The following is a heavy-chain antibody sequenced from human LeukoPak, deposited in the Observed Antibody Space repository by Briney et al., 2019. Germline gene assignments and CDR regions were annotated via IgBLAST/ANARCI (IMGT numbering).Heavy chain of an antibody. Sequence: GGSLRLSCAASGFTFSSYAMNWVRQARGKGLEWVSANSGSGGTTYYADSVKGRFTISRDNSKNTLFLQMSSLRAEDTAVYYCAKDREGLGSGYDLEYFDYWGQGTLVTVSS. J-gene: IGHJ4*02. D-gene: IGHD5-12*01. V-gene: IGHV3-23*01. CDR1: GFTFSSYA. CDR3: AKDREGLGSGYDLEYFDY. CDR2: NSGSGGTT.